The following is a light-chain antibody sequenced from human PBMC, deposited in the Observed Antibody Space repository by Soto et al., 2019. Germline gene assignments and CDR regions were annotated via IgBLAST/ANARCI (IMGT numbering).Light chain of an antibody. CDR1: QSVLYSSNNKNY. V-gene: IGKV4-1*01. CDR3: QQYYSAPRA. Sequence: DIVVTQSPDSLAVSLGERATINCKSSQSVLYSSNNKNYLAWYRQKPGQPPKLLIYWASTRESGVPDRFSGSGSVTDFTLTISSLQAEDVAVYYCQQYYSAPRAFGQGTKLEIK. J-gene: IGKJ2*01. CDR2: WAS.